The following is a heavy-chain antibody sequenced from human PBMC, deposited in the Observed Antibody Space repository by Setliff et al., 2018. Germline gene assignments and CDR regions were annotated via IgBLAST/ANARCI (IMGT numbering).Heavy chain of an antibody. CDR2: ISGDGITI. CDR3: AKPQVELRWGFES. CDR1: GFSFSYFY. D-gene: IGHD1-7*01. V-gene: IGHV3-11*01. Sequence: PGGSLRLSCAASGFSFSYFYMSWVRQAPGKGLEWLSMISGDGITIFYADSVKGRFTISRDNAKNSLFLQMNSLRAEDTAVYYCAKPQVELRWGFESWGQGTPVTVSS. J-gene: IGHJ4*02.